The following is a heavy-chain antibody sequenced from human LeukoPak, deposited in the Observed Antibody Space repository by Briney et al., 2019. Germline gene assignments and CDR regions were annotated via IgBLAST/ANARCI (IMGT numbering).Heavy chain of an antibody. CDR3: ARVDFPDAFDI. J-gene: IGHJ3*02. V-gene: IGHV4-39*07. Sequence: SETLSLTCSVSGGSINSSPYYWAWIRQPPGKGLEWVGSISHSGTTYYSPSLESRVTVSQDASENQFSLILTSLTVADTAVYYCARVDFPDAFDIWGQGTRVTVSS. CDR2: ISHSGTT. CDR1: GGSINSSPYY.